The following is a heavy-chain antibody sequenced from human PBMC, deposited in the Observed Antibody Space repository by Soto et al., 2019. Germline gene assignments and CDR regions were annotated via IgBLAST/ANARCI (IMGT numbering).Heavy chain of an antibody. J-gene: IGHJ3*02. D-gene: IGHD6-13*01. CDR1: GFTFSSYA. CDR3: AKDRSSSWTVLRVPKDAFDI. Sequence: GGSLRLSCAASGFTFSSYAMSWVRQAPGKGLEWFSAIICSGCSTYYADSVKGRFTISRDNSKNTLYLQMNSLRAEDTAVYYCAKDRSSSWTVLRVPKDAFDIWGQGTMVTVS. V-gene: IGHV3-23*01. CDR2: IICSGCST.